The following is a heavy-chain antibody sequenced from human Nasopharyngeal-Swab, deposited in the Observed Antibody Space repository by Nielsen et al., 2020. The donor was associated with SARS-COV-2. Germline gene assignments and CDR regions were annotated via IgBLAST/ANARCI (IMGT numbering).Heavy chain of an antibody. CDR1: GGSISSSSYY. CDR2: IYHSGST. Sequence: SETLSLTCTVSGGSISSSSYYWGWIRQPPGKGLEWIGSIYHSGSTYYNPSLKSRVTISVDTSKNQFSLKLSSVTAADTAVYYCARHPTYYDILTGYDRLYYFDYWGQGTLVTVSS. D-gene: IGHD3-9*01. CDR3: ARHPTYYDILTGYDRLYYFDY. V-gene: IGHV4-39*01. J-gene: IGHJ4*02.